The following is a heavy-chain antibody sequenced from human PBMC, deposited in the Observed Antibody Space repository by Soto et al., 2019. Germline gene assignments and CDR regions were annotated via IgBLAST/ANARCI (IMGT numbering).Heavy chain of an antibody. Sequence: SETLSLTCAVSGGSISSSNWWSWVRQPPGKGLEWIGEIYHSGSTNYNPSLKSRVTISVDKSKNQFSLKLSSVTAADTAVYYCARSNSSSYYYYYYYMDVWGKGTTVTVSS. CDR3: ARSNSSSYYYYYYYMDV. V-gene: IGHV4-4*02. D-gene: IGHD6-6*01. CDR2: IYHSGST. CDR1: GGSISSSNW. J-gene: IGHJ6*03.